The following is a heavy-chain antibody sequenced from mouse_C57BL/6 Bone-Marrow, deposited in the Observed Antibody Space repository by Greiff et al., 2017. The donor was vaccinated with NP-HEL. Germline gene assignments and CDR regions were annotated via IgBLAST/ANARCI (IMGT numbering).Heavy chain of an antibody. D-gene: IGHD1-1*01. V-gene: IGHV14-4*01. CDR3: TTITTVVARYFDV. CDR1: GFNIKDDY. CDR2: IDPENGDT. Sequence: EVQLQQSGAELVRPGASVKLSCTASGFNIKDDYMHWVKQRPEQGLEWIGWIDPENGDTEYASKFQGKATITADTSSNTAYLQLSSLTSEDTAVYYCTTITTVVARYFDVWGKGTTVTVSS. J-gene: IGHJ1*03.